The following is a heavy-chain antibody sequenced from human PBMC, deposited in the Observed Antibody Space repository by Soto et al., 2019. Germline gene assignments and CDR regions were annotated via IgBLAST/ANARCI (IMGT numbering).Heavy chain of an antibody. V-gene: IGHV3-23*01. D-gene: IGHD2-15*01. CDR2: ISGSGGST. Sequence: EVQLLESGGGLVQPGGSLRLSCAASGFTFSSYAMSWVRQAPGKGLEWVSAISGSGGSTYYADSVKGRFSISRDNSKNTLYQQMNSLRAEDTAVYYCAKHGCSGGSCYSDAFDIWGQGTMVTVSS. J-gene: IGHJ3*02. CDR3: AKHGCSGGSCYSDAFDI. CDR1: GFTFSSYA.